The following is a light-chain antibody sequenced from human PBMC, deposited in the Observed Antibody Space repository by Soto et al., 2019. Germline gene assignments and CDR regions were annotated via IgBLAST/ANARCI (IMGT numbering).Light chain of an antibody. V-gene: IGLV2-14*01. CDR2: DVS. CDR3: SSYTSSSTLYYV. CDR1: SRDDGGYNY. J-gene: IGLJ1*01. Sequence: QSALTQPASVSGSPGQSITISCTGTSRDDGGYNYVSWYQQHPGKAPKLMIYDVSNRPSGVSNRFSGSKSGNTASLTISGLQAEDEADYYCSSYTSSSTLYYVFGTGTKVTVL.